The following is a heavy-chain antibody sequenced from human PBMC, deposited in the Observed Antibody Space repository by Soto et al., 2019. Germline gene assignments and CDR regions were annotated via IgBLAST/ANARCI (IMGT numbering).Heavy chain of an antibody. CDR3: TRGAPNWFDP. CDR2: IFTSGST. Sequence: SETLSLTCTVSGGSISSYFWSWIRQPAGKGLEWIGRIFTSGSTNYNPSLKSRVTMSVVTSKNQFSLKLTSMTAADTAVYYCTRGAPNWFDPWGQGTLVTVSS. CDR1: GGSISSYF. V-gene: IGHV4-4*07. J-gene: IGHJ5*02.